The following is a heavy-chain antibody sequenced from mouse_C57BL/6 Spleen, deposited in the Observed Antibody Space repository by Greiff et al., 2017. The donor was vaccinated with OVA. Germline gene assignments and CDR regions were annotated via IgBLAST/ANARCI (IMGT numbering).Heavy chain of an antibody. J-gene: IGHJ4*01. Sequence: EVQLQESGGGLVKPGGSLKLSCAASGFTFSDYGMHWVRQAPEKGLEWVAYISSGSSTIYYADTVKGRFTISRDNAKNTLFLQMTSLRSEDTAMYYCARRAQALYYYAMDYWGQGTSVTVSS. CDR3: ARRAQALYYYAMDY. D-gene: IGHD3-2*02. V-gene: IGHV5-17*01. CDR2: ISSGSSTI. CDR1: GFTFSDYG.